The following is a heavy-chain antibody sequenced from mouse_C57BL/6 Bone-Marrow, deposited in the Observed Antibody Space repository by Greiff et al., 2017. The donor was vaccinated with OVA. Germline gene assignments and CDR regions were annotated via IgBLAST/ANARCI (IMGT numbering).Heavy chain of an antibody. Sequence: VQLQQPGAELVKPGASVKVSCKASGYTFTSYWMHWVTQRPGQGLEWIGRIHPSDSDTNYNQKFKGKATLTVDKSSSTAYMQLSSLTSVYAAVYYCAIGGWRAMDYCGQGTAVTVSS. CDR1: GYTFTSYW. D-gene: IGHD2-3*01. J-gene: IGHJ4*01. CDR3: AIGGWRAMDY. CDR2: IHPSDSDT. V-gene: IGHV1-74*01.